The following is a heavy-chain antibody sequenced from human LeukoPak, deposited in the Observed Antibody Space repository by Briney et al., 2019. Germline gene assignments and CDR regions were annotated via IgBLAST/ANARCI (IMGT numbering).Heavy chain of an antibody. CDR1: GFTFSTYG. J-gene: IGHJ4*02. Sequence: GGSLRLSCAASGFTFSTYGMLWVRQAPGQGPEWVALIRYDGSNKYYADSVKGRFTISRDNSKNTLYLQMNSLRVEDTAMYYCAKAGTQQWLLFVGVYWGQGALVTVPS. CDR3: AKAGTQQWLLFVGVY. CDR2: IRYDGSNK. D-gene: IGHD6-19*01. V-gene: IGHV3-30*02.